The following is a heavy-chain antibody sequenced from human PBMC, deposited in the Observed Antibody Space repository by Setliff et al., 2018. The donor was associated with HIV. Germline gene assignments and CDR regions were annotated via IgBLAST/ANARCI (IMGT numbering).Heavy chain of an antibody. V-gene: IGHV1-2*06. CDR3: ARALPYDSSGYYFVGWFDP. J-gene: IGHJ5*02. Sequence: ASVKVSCKASGYTFTGYYMHWVRQAPGQGLEWMGRINPNSGGTKYGQKSQGRVTMTRDTSMSTAYMELNRLISDDTAVYYCARALPYDSSGYYFVGWFDPWGQGTLVTVSS. D-gene: IGHD3-22*01. CDR2: INPNSGGT. CDR1: GYTFTGYY.